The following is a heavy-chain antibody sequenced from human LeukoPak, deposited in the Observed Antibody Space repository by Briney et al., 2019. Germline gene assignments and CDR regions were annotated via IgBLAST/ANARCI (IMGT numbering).Heavy chain of an antibody. V-gene: IGHV3-23*01. J-gene: IGHJ4*02. CDR3: TSSGWYSSPGYFDY. CDR2: ISGSGLST. CDR1: GFTVTNYA. D-gene: IGHD6-19*01. Sequence: PGGSLRLSCAASGFTVTNYAMSWVRQAPGRGLEWVSAISGSGLSTYYADSVKGRFTISRDNSKNTLYLQMNSLRAEDTAVYYCTSSGWYSSPGYFDYWGQGTLVTVFS.